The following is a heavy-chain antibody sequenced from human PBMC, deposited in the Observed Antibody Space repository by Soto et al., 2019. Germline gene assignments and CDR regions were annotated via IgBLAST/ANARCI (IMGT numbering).Heavy chain of an antibody. CDR1: GGSISSSSYY. CDR3: ARHSPGGYYYYGMDV. V-gene: IGHV4-39*01. CDR2: IYYSGST. J-gene: IGHJ6*02. Sequence: SETLSLTCTVSGGSISSSSYYWGWIRQPPGKGLEWIGSIYYSGSTYYNPSLKSRVTISVDTSKNQFSLKLSSVTAADTAVYYCARHSPGGYYYYGMDVWGQGTTVTSP. D-gene: IGHD3-10*01.